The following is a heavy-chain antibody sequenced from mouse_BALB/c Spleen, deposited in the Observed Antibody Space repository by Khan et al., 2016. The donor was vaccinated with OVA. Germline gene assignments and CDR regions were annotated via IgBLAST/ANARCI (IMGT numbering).Heavy chain of an antibody. D-gene: IGHD4-1*01. CDR2: IISDGYYT. V-gene: IGHV5-6*01. J-gene: IGHJ3*01. CDR3: ASHLTGSFAY. CDR1: GFTFSTYG. Sequence: EVQRVESGGDLVKPGGSLRLSCAASGFTFSTYGMSWVRQFPDKRLEWVATIISDGYYTYYPDTVKGRFTISRNNAENTLYLQMSSLKSEDTAIYYCASHLTGSFAYWGQGTLVTVST.